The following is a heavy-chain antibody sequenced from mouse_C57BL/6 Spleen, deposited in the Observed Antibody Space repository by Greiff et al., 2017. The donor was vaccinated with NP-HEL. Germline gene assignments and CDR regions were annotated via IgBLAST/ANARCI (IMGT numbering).Heavy chain of an antibody. V-gene: IGHV1-7*01. CDR2: INPRSGYT. CDR3: EREESLTTVVASFDY. J-gene: IGHJ2*01. CDR1: GYTFTSYW. D-gene: IGHD1-1*01. Sequence: VQLQQSGAELAKPGASVKLSCKASGYTFTSYWMHWVKQRPGQGLEWIGYINPRSGYTKYNQKFKDKATLTADKSSSTAYMQLSSLRYEDSAVYDCEREESLTTVVASFDYWGQGTTLTVSS.